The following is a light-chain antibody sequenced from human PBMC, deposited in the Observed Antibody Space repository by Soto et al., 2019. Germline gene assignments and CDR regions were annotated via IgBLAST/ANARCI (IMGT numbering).Light chain of an antibody. CDR2: GNS. Sequence: QSVLTQPPSVSGAPGQRVTISCTGSSSDIGAGYDVHWYQQLPGTAPKLLIYGNSNRPSGVPDRFSGSKSGTSASLAITGLQADDEADYYCQSYDSSLKDWVFGGGTKVTVL. V-gene: IGLV1-40*01. CDR1: SSDIGAGYD. J-gene: IGLJ3*02. CDR3: QSYDSSLKDWV.